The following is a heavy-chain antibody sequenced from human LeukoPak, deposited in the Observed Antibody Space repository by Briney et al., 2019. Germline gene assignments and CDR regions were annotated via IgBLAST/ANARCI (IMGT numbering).Heavy chain of an antibody. CDR1: GASISSYY. CDR3: ARDQQRAFDI. D-gene: IGHD6-13*01. V-gene: IGHV4-59*08. J-gene: IGHJ3*02. Sequence: PSETLSLTCTVSGASISSYYWSWIRQPPGKGLEWIGYIYYSGGTNYNPSLKSRVTISVDTSKNQFSLQLSSVTAADTAVYYCARDQQRAFDIRGQGTMVTVSS. CDR2: IYYSGGT.